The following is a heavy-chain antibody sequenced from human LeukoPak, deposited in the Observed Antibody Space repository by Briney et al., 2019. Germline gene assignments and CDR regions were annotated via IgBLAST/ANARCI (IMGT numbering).Heavy chain of an antibody. J-gene: IGHJ4*02. CDR1: GFNFANHA. D-gene: IGHD2-21*02. V-gene: IGHV3-23*01. Sequence: GGSLRLSCAASGFNFANHAMSWVRQTSGKGLEWVSAISGGGDITYYADSVTGRFTISRDNSKDTLYLQMHSLRPGDTAVYYCVREDTPATANYWGQGTLVTISS. CDR3: VREDTPATANY. CDR2: ISGGGDIT.